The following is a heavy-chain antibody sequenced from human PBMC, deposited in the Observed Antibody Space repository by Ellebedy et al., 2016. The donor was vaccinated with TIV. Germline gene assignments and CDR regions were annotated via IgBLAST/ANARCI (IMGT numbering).Heavy chain of an antibody. CDR3: ARGKARFDY. CDR2: IYYSGST. CDR1: GGSFSGYY. V-gene: IGHV4-59*01. Sequence: SQTLSLTCAVYGGSFSGYYWSWIRQPPGKGLEGIGYIYYSGSTNYNPSLKSRVTISVDTSKNQFSLKLSSVTAADTALYYCARGKARFDYWGQGTLVTVSA. J-gene: IGHJ4*02.